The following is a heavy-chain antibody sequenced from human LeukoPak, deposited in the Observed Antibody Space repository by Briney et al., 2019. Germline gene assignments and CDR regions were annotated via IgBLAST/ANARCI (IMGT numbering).Heavy chain of an antibody. Sequence: GALRLSCAASGFTFSSYSMNWVRQAPGKGLEWISYITSSSSAIYYADSVNDRFTISRDNAKNSLYLQMNSLRAEDTAVYYCARDRYSYGYDAFDIWGQGTMVTVSS. CDR2: ITSSSSAI. J-gene: IGHJ3*02. V-gene: IGHV3-48*01. CDR3: ARDRYSYGYDAFDI. CDR1: GFTFSSYS. D-gene: IGHD5-18*01.